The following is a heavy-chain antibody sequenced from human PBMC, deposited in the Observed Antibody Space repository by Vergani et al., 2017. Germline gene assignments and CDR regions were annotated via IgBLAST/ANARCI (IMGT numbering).Heavy chain of an antibody. V-gene: IGHV3-33*01. CDR2: IWYDGSNK. Sequence: QVQLVESGGGVVQPGRSLRLSCAASGFTFSSSGMHWVRQAPGKGLEWVAVIWYDGSNKYYADSVKGRFTISRDNSKNTLYLQMNSLRAEDTAVYYCARDKLHYYGSGSYYSRGAGYMDVWGKGTTVTVSS. J-gene: IGHJ6*03. CDR3: ARDKLHYYGSGSYYSRGAGYMDV. D-gene: IGHD3-10*01. CDR1: GFTFSSSG.